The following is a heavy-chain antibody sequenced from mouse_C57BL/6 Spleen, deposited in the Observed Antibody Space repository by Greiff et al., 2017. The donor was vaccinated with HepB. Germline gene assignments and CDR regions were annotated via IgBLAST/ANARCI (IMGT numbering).Heavy chain of an antibody. J-gene: IGHJ3*01. Sequence: VKLMESGAELVRPGASVTLSCKASGYTFTDYEMHWVKQTPVHGLEWIGAIDPETGGTAYNQKFKGKAILTADKSSSTAYMELRSLTSEDSAVYYCTREETYYGSSYWFAYWGQGTLVTVSA. V-gene: IGHV1-15*01. CDR1: GYTFTDYE. D-gene: IGHD1-1*01. CDR2: IDPETGGT. CDR3: TREETYYGSSYWFAY.